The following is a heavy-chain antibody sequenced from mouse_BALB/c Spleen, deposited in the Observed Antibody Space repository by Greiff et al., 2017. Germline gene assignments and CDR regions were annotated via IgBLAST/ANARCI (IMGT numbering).Heavy chain of an antibody. V-gene: IGHV5-9-3*01. CDR1: GFTFSSYA. CDR3: AKQEIDGYYWFAY. CDR2: ISSGGSYT. D-gene: IGHD2-3*01. J-gene: IGHJ3*01. Sequence: EVHLVESGGGLVKPGGSLKLSCAASGFTFSSYAMSWVRQTPEKRLEWVATISSGGSYTYYPDSVKGRFTISRDNAKNTLYLQMSSLRSEDTAMYYCAKQEIDGYYWFAYWGQGTLVTVSA.